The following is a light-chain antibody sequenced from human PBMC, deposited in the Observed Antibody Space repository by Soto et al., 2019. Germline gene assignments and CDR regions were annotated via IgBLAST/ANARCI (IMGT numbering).Light chain of an antibody. V-gene: IGLV4-69*01. J-gene: IGLJ2*01. CDR1: SGHISYA. Sequence: QSVRTQSPSASASLGASVKLTCTLSSGHISYAIAWHQQQPEKGPRYLMKVNSDGSHTKGDGIPDRFSGSSSGAERYLTISSLQSEDEADYYCQTWGTGIQVFGGGTKVTVL. CDR3: QTWGTGIQV. CDR2: VNSDGSH.